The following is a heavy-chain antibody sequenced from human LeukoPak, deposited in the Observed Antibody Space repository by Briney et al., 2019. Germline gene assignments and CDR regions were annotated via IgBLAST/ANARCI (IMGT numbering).Heavy chain of an antibody. CDR3: ARVRYGELDV. CDR1: GFTFSDYH. Sequence: PGGSLRLSCAASGFTFSDYHMNWIRQAPGKGLEWVSSMSGSGGSTYYADSVKGRFTISRDDSKNTLYLQMNSLRAEDTAVYYCARVRYGELDVWGQGTTVTVSS. D-gene: IGHD4-17*01. V-gene: IGHV3-23*01. J-gene: IGHJ6*02. CDR2: MSGSGGST.